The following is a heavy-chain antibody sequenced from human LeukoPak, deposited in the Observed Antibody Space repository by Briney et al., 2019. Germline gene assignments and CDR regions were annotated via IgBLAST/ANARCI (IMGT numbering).Heavy chain of an antibody. V-gene: IGHV3-11*04. CDR3: AGIAARSPLYFDY. CDR1: GFTFSDYY. Sequence: GGSLRLSCAASGFTFSDYYMSWIRQAPGKGLEWVSYISSSGSTIYYADSVKGRFTISRDNAKNSLYLQMNSLRAEDTAVYYCAGIAARSPLYFDYWGQGTLVTVSS. J-gene: IGHJ4*02. CDR2: ISSSGSTI. D-gene: IGHD6-6*01.